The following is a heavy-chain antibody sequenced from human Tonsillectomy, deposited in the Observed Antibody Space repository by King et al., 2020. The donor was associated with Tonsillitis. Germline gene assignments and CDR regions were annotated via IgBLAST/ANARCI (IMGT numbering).Heavy chain of an antibody. D-gene: IGHD6-25*01. CDR3: ARGVFSGALDY. Sequence: VQLVESGGGVVQPGRSLRLSCAASGVNFNSYSMNWVRQAPGKGLEWVALISFDGRNKYYLDSVKGRFTISRDNSENTLSLQMNSLRAEDTALYYCARGVFSGALDYWGQGTLVTVSS. CDR1: GVNFNSYS. CDR2: ISFDGRNK. J-gene: IGHJ4*02. V-gene: IGHV3-30-3*01.